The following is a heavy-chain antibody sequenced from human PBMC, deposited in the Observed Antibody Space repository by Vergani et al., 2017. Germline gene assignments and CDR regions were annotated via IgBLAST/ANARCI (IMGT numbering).Heavy chain of an antibody. CDR2: IYHSGST. CDR3: ARCAPNDETLDY. J-gene: IGHJ4*02. V-gene: IGHV4-38-2*01. Sequence: QVQLQESGPGLVKPSETLSLTCAVSGYSISSGYYWGWIRQPPGKGLEWIGSIYHSGSTYYNPSLKSRVTISVDTSKNQFSLKLSSVTAADTAVYYCARCAPNDETLDYWGQGTLVTVSS. D-gene: IGHD1-1*01. CDR1: GYSISSGYY.